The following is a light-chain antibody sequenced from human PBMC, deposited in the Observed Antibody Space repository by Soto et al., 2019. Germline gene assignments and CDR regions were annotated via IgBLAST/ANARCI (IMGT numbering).Light chain of an antibody. CDR3: QTWGTGIQV. Sequence: QSVLTQSPSASASLGASVTLTCTLSSGHSSYAIAWHQQQPEKGPRYLMKLNSDGSHSTGDGIPDRFSGSSSGAERYLTISSLQYEEEADYYCQTWGTGIQVFGTGTKLTVL. V-gene: IGLV4-69*01. CDR1: SGHSSYA. CDR2: LNSDGSH. J-gene: IGLJ1*01.